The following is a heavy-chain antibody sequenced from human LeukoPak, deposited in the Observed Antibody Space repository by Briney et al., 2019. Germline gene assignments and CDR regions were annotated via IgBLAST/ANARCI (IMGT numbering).Heavy chain of an antibody. V-gene: IGHV4-38-2*02. CDR1: GYSVINGYY. Sequence: PSETLSLTCTVSGYSVINGYYWGWIRQPPGKGLEWVASVYHSGSTNYSPSLKGRVTISLDTSKNQLSLKLTSVTAADTAAYYCARGNNGYDVWGQGNLVTASS. CDR2: VYHSGST. CDR3: ARGNNGYDV. J-gene: IGHJ4*02. D-gene: IGHD5-12*01.